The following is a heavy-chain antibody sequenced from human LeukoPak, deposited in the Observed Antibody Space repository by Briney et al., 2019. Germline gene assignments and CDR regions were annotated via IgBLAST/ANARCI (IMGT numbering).Heavy chain of an antibody. V-gene: IGHV4-59*01. CDR2: IYYSENT. J-gene: IGHJ6*02. CDR3: ARLRVPDYYAMDV. CDR1: GGSISTYF. Sequence: PSETLSLTCTVSGGSISTYFWSWIRQPPGKGLEWIGYIYYSENTNYNPSLKSRVTISVDTSKNQFSLKLSSVTAADTAVYYCARLRVPDYYAMDVWGQGATVTVSS.